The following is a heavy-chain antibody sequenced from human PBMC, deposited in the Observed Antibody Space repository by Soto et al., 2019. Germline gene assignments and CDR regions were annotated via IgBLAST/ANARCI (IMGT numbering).Heavy chain of an antibody. CDR2: ISGSGGST. J-gene: IGHJ4*02. V-gene: IGHV3-23*01. D-gene: IGHD3-10*01. CDR3: AKDLDYGSGRGDFDY. Sequence: GGSLRLSCAASGFTFSSYAMSWVRQAPGKGLEWVSAISGSGGSTYYADSVKGRFTISRDNSKNTLYLQMNSLRAEDTAVYYCAKDLDYGSGRGDFDYWGQGTLVTVSS. CDR1: GFTFSSYA.